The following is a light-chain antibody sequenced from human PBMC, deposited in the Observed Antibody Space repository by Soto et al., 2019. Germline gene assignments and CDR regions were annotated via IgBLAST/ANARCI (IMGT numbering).Light chain of an antibody. Sequence: QSVLTQPPSASGTPGQWVTISCSGSSSNIGSNYVYWYQQLPGTAPKLLIYSNNQRPSGVPDRFSGSKSGTSASLAISGLRSEDEADYYCAAWDDSLSGQVFGTGTKLTVL. CDR1: SSNIGSNY. V-gene: IGLV1-47*02. J-gene: IGLJ1*01. CDR3: AAWDDSLSGQV. CDR2: SNN.